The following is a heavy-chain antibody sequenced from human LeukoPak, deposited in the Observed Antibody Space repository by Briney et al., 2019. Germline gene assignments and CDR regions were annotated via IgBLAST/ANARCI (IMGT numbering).Heavy chain of an antibody. CDR1: GGTFSSYA. CDR2: IIPIFGTA. Sequence: GASVKVSCKASGGTFSSYAISWVRQAPGQGLEWMGGIIPIFGTANYAQKFQGRVTITADESTSTAYMELSSLRSEDTAVYYCARVVPAAYYFDYWGQGTLVTVSS. D-gene: IGHD2-2*01. V-gene: IGHV1-69*13. J-gene: IGHJ4*02. CDR3: ARVVPAAYYFDY.